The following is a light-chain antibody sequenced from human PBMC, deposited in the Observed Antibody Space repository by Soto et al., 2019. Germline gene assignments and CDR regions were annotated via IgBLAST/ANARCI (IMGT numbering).Light chain of an antibody. V-gene: IGLV1-40*01. CDR1: SSNIGAGYD. CDR3: QSYDSSRSGGV. Sequence: QPVLTQPPSVSGAPGQRVTISCTGSSSNIGAGYDVHWYQQLPGTAPKLLIYGNSNRPSGVPDRFSGSKSGTSASLAITGLQAEDEADYYCQSYDSSRSGGVFGGGTKLTVL. J-gene: IGLJ3*02. CDR2: GNS.